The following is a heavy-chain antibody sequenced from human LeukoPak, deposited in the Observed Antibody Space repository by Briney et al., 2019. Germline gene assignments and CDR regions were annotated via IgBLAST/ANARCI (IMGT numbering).Heavy chain of an antibody. D-gene: IGHD3-9*01. CDR3: ARALRYFDWLLFDAFDI. CDR2: ISSSSSYI. J-gene: IGHJ3*02. V-gene: IGHV3-21*01. CDR1: GFTFSSYS. Sequence: GGSLRLSCAASGFTFSSYSMNWVRQAPGKGLEWVSSISSSSSYIYYADSVKGRFTISRDNAKNSLYLQMNSLRAEDTAVYYCARALRYFDWLLFDAFDIWGQGTMVTVSS.